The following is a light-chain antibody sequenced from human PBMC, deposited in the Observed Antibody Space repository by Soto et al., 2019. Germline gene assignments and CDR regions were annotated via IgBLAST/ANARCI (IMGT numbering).Light chain of an antibody. J-gene: IGKJ4*01. CDR3: QQHTNWPLT. CDR2: DAS. CDR1: QSVSSN. Sequence: EIVMTQSPATLSVSPGERATLSCRASQSVSSNLVWYQQKPGQAPRLLIYDASTRATGIPARFSGSGSGTDFTLNISSLEPEDFAVYYCQQHTNWPLTFGGGTKVDI. V-gene: IGKV3D-15*01.